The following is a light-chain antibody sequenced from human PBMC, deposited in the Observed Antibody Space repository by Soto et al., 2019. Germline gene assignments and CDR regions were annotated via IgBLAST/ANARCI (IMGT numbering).Light chain of an antibody. CDR1: QSIDSW. CDR2: DAS. J-gene: IGKJ2*01. V-gene: IGKV1-5*01. CDR3: QQYRGNPFT. Sequence: DIQMTQSPSTLSASVGDRVTIACRASQSIDSWLAWYQQKPGKAPKFLIYDASDLESGVPSRFSGSGSGTEFPLTISSLQPDDFATYYRQQYRGNPFTFGQGTKVEIK.